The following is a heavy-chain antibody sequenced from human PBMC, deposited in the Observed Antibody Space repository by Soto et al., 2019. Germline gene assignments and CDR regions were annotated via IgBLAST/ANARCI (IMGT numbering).Heavy chain of an antibody. D-gene: IGHD1-26*01. CDR1: GFTFRRYA. CDR3: ARGVATGDWERFYYYYGMDV. V-gene: IGHV3-30-3*01. Sequence: HPGGSLRLSCAASGFTFRRYAMHWARQAPGKGPEWVAAISPDGSNRYHADSVKGRFTISRDKSKNTLSLQMNSLKTEDTAVYYCARGVATGDWERFYYYYGMDVWGQGTTVTVSS. CDR2: ISPDGSNR. J-gene: IGHJ6*02.